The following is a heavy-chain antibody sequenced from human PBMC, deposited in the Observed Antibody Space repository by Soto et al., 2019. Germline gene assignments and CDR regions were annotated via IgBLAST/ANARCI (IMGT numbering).Heavy chain of an antibody. J-gene: IGHJ6*03. CDR3: ARGLILWFGELSRRGGYYYYMDV. D-gene: IGHD3-10*01. V-gene: IGHV4-61*01. CDR1: GGFVSSGSYY. Sequence: SETLSLTCAVYGGFVSSGSYYWSWIRQPPGKGLEWIGEMSHSGGTHFSPSLKSRVTISVDTSKNQFSLKMSSVTAADSAVYYCARGLILWFGELSRRGGYYYYMDVWGKGTTVTVSS. CDR2: MSHSGGT.